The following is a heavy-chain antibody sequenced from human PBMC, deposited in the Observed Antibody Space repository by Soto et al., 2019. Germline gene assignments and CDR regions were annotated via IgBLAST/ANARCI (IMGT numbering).Heavy chain of an antibody. CDR3: ARVTLRIPQRGWFDP. Sequence: ASVKVSCKASGYTFTSYGISWVRQAPGQGLEWMGWISAYNGNTNYAQKLQGRVTMTTDTSTSTAYMELRSLRSDDTAVYYCARVTLRIPQRGWFDPWGQGTLVTVSS. CDR1: GYTFTSYG. V-gene: IGHV1-18*04. D-gene: IGHD2-21*01. J-gene: IGHJ5*02. CDR2: ISAYNGNT.